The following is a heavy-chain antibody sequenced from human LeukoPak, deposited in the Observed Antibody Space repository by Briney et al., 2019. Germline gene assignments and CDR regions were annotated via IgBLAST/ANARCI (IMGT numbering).Heavy chain of an antibody. J-gene: IGHJ4*02. D-gene: IGHD2-21*01. CDR3: AKRRVVIRVVLVGFHKEAYYFDS. Sequence: GGSLRLSCAASGFTYNNYWMHWVRQAPGKGLVWVSRINGDGSSTYYGDSVKGRFTISRDNANNTLYLQMNSLRAEDTAVYFCAKRRVVIRVVLVGFHKEAYYFDSWGQGALVTVSS. CDR1: GFTYNNYW. V-gene: IGHV3-74*01. CDR2: INGDGSST.